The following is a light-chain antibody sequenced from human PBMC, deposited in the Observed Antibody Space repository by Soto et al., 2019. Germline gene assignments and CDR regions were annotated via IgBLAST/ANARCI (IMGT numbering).Light chain of an antibody. CDR3: CSHAGSHVI. Sequence: QSVLTQPASVSGSPGQSITISCTGTTSDVGTYKFVSWYQQHPGIAPKLMIYEVSERPSGVSNRFSGSESGNTASLTISGLQAEDEADYYCCSHAGSHVIFGGGTKLTVL. CDR2: EVS. V-gene: IGLV2-23*02. J-gene: IGLJ2*01. CDR1: TSDVGTYKF.